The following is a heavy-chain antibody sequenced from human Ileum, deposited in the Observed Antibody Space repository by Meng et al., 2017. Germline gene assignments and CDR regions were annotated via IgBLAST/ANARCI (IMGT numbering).Heavy chain of an antibody. Sequence: LQLSGPGLVKPSQTLPLPCAVSGGSVSSNIAAWNWIRQSPLRGLEWLGRTYYRSKWYSEYAVSVKSRISITPDTSKNQFSLQMNSVTPEDTAVYYCASGSGSLDYWGPGTLVTVSS. V-gene: IGHV6-1*01. CDR3: ASGSGSLDY. D-gene: IGHD3-3*01. CDR2: TYYRSKWYS. J-gene: IGHJ4*02. CDR1: GGSVSSNIAA.